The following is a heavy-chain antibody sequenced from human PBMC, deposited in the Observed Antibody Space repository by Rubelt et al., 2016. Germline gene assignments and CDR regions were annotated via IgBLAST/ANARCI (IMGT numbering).Heavy chain of an antibody. D-gene: IGHD3-22*01. CDR3: ARGAGITMISRYYFDY. CDR2: IFHSGGT. Sequence: QVQLQESGPGLVMPSETLSLTCTVSGYSISSGYYWGWIRQPPGKGLAWLGSIFHSGGTYYNPSLKVGGTITVDTSKNQVSLKLSSVTAADTAVYDCARGAGITMISRYYFDYWGQGTLVTVSS. CDR1: GYSISSGYY. J-gene: IGHJ4*02. V-gene: IGHV4-38-2*02.